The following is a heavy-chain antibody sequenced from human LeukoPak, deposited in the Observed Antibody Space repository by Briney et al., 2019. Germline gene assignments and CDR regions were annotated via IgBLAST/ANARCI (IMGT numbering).Heavy chain of an antibody. CDR2: IYYSGST. CDR1: GGSISSYY. Sequence: SETLSLTCTVSGGSISSYYWSWIQQPPGKGLEWIGYIYYSGSTNYNPSLKSRVTISVDTSKNQFSLKLSSVTAADTAVYYCARGTRSYIDPWGQGTLVTVSS. J-gene: IGHJ5*02. D-gene: IGHD2-2*02. CDR3: ARGTRSYIDP. V-gene: IGHV4-59*01.